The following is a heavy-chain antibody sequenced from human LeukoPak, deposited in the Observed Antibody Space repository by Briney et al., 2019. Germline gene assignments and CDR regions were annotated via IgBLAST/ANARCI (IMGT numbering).Heavy chain of an antibody. J-gene: IGHJ4*02. CDR3: AKDPWTSPTLVY. D-gene: IGHD2-15*01. V-gene: IGHV3-30*18. CDR1: GFTFSSYG. Sequence: GGSLRLSCAASGFTFSSYGMHWVRQAPGKGLEWVAVISYDGSNKYYADSVKGRFTISRDNSKNTLYLQMNSLRAEDTAVYYCAKDPWTSPTLVYWGQGTLVTVSS. CDR2: ISYDGSNK.